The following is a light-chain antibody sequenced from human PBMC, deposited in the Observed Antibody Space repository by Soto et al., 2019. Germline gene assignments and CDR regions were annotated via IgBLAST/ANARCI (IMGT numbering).Light chain of an antibody. J-gene: IGKJ5*01. CDR1: HGISNY. CDR2: AAS. Sequence: DVQMTQSPSSLSASVGNRVSITCRASHGISNYLAWYQQKPGKVPKVLIYAASTLQPGVPSRFSGSGSGTDFTLTINSLQPDDIAAYYCQNYDSAPITFGQGTRLEI. CDR3: QNYDSAPIT. V-gene: IGKV1-27*01.